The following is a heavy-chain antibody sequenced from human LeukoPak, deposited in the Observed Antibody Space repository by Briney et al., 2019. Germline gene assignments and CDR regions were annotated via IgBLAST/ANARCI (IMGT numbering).Heavy chain of an antibody. J-gene: IGHJ4*02. Sequence: GGSLRLSCAVSGFTFDDYAMHWVRHAPGKGLEWVSGISWNSGSIGYADSVKGRFTISRDNAKNSLYLQMNSLRAEDTALYYCAKAGDYGDYHFDYWGQGTLVTVSS. V-gene: IGHV3-9*01. CDR1: GFTFDDYA. D-gene: IGHD4-17*01. CDR2: ISWNSGSI. CDR3: AKAGDYGDYHFDY.